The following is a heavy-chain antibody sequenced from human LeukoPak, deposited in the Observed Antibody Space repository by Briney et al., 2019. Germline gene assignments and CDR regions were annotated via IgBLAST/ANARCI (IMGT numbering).Heavy chain of an antibody. D-gene: IGHD5-12*01. J-gene: IGHJ4*02. CDR2: ISTSGSTI. CDR1: GFTFSLFA. Sequence: LTGGSLRLSCAASGFTFSLFAMHWVRQAPGKGLEWVSYISTSGSTIYYADSVKGRFTISRDNAKNSLYLQMNSLRAEDTAVYYCARDMGYGGYGDFDYWGQGTLVTVSS. V-gene: IGHV3-48*03. CDR3: ARDMGYGGYGDFDY.